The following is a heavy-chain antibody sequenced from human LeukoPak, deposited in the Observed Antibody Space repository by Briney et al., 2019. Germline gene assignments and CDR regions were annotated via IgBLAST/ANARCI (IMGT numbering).Heavy chain of an antibody. Sequence: GGSLRLSCEASGFTFSSFAMSWGRQAPVRGLEWVAIVTNNGVATYYADSVKCLFTISRDNSKNALYLQMHSLRVEDTAVYYCAKNDYSDFTPSPFPVWGQGTLVTVSS. V-gene: IGHV3-23*01. CDR2: VTNNGVAT. J-gene: IGHJ4*02. CDR3: AKNDYSDFTPSPFPV. CDR1: GFTFSSFA. D-gene: IGHD4-11*01.